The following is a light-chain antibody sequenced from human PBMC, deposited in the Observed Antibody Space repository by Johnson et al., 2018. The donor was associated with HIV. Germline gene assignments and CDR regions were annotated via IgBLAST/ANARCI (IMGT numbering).Light chain of an antibody. CDR2: DNN. J-gene: IGLJ1*01. CDR1: SPNLGRNY. CDR3: ATGDSSLRAYF. V-gene: IGLV1-51*01. Sequence: QSVLTQPPSVSAAPGQKVTISCSGSSPNLGRNYVSRYQQLPGTAPKLLIFDNNKRPSGIPDRFSASKSGPSATLGITGIHPGDEADYYCATGDSSLRAYFFGTGTKVTV.